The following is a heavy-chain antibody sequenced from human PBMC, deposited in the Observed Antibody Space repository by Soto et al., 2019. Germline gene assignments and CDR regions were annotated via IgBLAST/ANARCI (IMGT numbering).Heavy chain of an antibody. Sequence: LGLSCAASGFTFSDYYMNWIRQAPGQGLEWLSFINPRGETRYIADSIRGRFTFSRDNARRSLYVQMNSLRAEDTAVYYCARSGLPLIEILDYWGHGTLVTVSS. V-gene: IGHV3-11*01. D-gene: IGHD1-1*01. CDR3: ARSGLPLIEILDY. CDR2: INPRGETR. J-gene: IGHJ4*01. CDR1: GFTFSDYY.